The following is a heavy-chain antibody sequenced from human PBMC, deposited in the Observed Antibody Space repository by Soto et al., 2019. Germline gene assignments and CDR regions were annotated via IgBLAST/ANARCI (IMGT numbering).Heavy chain of an antibody. D-gene: IGHD6-6*01. CDR2: ILYDGSVQ. CDR3: AREESVAALNWFHP. J-gene: IGHJ5*02. V-gene: IGHV3-30-3*01. Sequence: GGSLSLSCAGSGFTFSNYAVNWVRQAPGKGLEWVAVILYDGSVQHYADSVKGRFTVSRDNSKNTVYLQMNSLTPEDTATYYCAREESVAALNWFHPWGQGTMVTVSS. CDR1: GFTFSNYA.